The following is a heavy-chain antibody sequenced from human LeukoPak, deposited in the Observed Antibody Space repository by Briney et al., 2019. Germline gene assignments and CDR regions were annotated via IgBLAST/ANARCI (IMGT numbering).Heavy chain of an antibody. J-gene: IGHJ4*02. CDR3: ARAAPLLIVVGYFDY. D-gene: IGHD2-2*01. Sequence: PSETLSLTCAVYGGSFSGYYWSWIRQPPGKGLEWIGYIYYSGSTYYNPSLKSRVTISVDTSKNQFSLKLSSVTAADTAVYYCARAAPLLIVVGYFDYWGQGTLVTVSS. CDR1: GGSFSGYY. V-gene: IGHV4-30-4*08. CDR2: IYYSGST.